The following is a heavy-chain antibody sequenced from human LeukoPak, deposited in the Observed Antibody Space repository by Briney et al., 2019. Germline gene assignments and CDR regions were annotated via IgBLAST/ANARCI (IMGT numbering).Heavy chain of an antibody. CDR1: GGSFSGYH. CDR2: INHSGST. V-gene: IGHV4-34*01. Sequence: KPSETLSLTCAVYGGSFSGYHWSWIRQPPGKGLEWIGEINHSGSTNYNPSLKSRVTISVDTSKSQFSLKLSSVTAADTAVYYCARGWGSSWYYFDYWGQGTLVTVSS. J-gene: IGHJ4*02. D-gene: IGHD6-13*01. CDR3: ARGWGSSWYYFDY.